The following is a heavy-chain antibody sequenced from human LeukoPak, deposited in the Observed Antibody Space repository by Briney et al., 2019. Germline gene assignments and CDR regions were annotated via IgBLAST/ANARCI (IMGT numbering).Heavy chain of an antibody. D-gene: IGHD3-10*01. CDR2: INHSGST. CDR1: GGSFSGYY. V-gene: IGHV4-34*01. CDR3: ATPSSGSYYTDAFDI. J-gene: IGHJ3*02. Sequence: SETLSLTCAVYGGSFSGYYWSWIRQPPGKGLEWIGEINHSGSTYYNPSLKSRVTISVDTSKNQFSLKLSSVTAADTAVYYCATPSSGSYYTDAFDIWGQGTMVTVSS.